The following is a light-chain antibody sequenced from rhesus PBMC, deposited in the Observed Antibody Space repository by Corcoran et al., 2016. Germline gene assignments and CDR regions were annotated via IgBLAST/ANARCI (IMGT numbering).Light chain of an antibody. CDR1: QSVSNY. J-gene: IGKJ2*01. CDR3: QQYSNWPHS. CDR2: GTS. V-gene: IGKV3S9*01. Sequence: EIVMTQSPATLSLSPGERATLSCRASQSVSNYVAWYQQQPEQAPRLLIYGTSSRATGIPDRFSGSGSGTDFTLTISSLEPEDFAVYYCQQYSNWPHSFGQGTKVDIK.